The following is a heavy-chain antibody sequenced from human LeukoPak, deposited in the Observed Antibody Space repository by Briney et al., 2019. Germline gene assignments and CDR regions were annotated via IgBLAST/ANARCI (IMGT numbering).Heavy chain of an antibody. J-gene: IGHJ4*02. D-gene: IGHD6-19*01. V-gene: IGHV4-59*08. Sequence: SETLSLTCTVSGGSISSYHWSWIRQPPGKGLEWIGYIYYSGSTNYNPSLKSRVTISVDTSKNQFSLKLSSVTAADTAVYYCARRAYSSGYYYFGYWGQGTQVTVSS. CDR2: IYYSGST. CDR3: ARRAYSSGYYYFGY. CDR1: GGSISSYH.